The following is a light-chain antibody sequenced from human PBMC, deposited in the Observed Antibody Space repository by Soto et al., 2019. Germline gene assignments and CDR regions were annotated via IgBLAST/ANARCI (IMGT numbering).Light chain of an antibody. Sequence: MVMTQSPATLSVSPGERATLSCRASQSVSTKLAWYQQKPGQAPRLLIYGASTRATGIPARFSGSGSGTDCTLTISSLQSEYFAVYYCQQYNNWPYTFGPGTRVDIK. V-gene: IGKV3D-15*01. CDR2: GAS. CDR3: QQYNNWPYT. CDR1: QSVSTK. J-gene: IGKJ3*01.